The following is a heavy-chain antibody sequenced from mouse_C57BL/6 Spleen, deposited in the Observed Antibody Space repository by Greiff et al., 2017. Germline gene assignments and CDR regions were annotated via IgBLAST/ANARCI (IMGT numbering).Heavy chain of an antibody. Sequence: DVTLVESGGGLVQPGGSLSLSCAASGFTFTDYYMSWVRQPPGKALEWLGFIRNKANGYTTEYSASVKGRFTISRDNSQSILYLQMNALRAEDSATYYCARPNLFSSYFDYWGQGTTLTVSS. CDR3: ARPNLFSSYFDY. CDR1: GFTFTDYY. V-gene: IGHV7-3*01. CDR2: IRNKANGYTT. J-gene: IGHJ2*01. D-gene: IGHD3-1*01.